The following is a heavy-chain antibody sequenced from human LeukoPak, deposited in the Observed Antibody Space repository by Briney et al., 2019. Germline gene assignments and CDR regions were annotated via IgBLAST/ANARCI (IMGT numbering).Heavy chain of an antibody. CDR2: IYTSGST. J-gene: IGHJ2*01. D-gene: IGHD2-2*01. CDR1: GGSISSYY. Sequence: SETLSLTCTVSGGSISSYYWSWIRQPAGKGLEWIGRIYTSGSTNYNPSLKSRVTMSVDTSKNQFSLKLSSVTAADTAVYYCARDIVVVPAANWYFDLWGRGTLVTVSS. CDR3: ARDIVVVPAANWYFDL. V-gene: IGHV4-4*07.